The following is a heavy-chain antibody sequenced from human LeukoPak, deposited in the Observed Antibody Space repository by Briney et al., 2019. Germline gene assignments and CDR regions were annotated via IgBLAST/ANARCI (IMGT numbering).Heavy chain of an antibody. CDR3: ARDPYSKIFGG. D-gene: IGHD3-3*01. V-gene: IGHV3-7*01. CDR1: GFTFSSYW. Sequence: GGSLRLSCAASGFTFSSYWMSWVRQAPGKGLEWVANIKQDGSEKNYVDSVKGRFTISRDNAKNTVFLQMNSLRAEDTAVYYCARDPYSKIFGGWGHGTLVTVSS. CDR2: IKQDGSEK. J-gene: IGHJ4*01.